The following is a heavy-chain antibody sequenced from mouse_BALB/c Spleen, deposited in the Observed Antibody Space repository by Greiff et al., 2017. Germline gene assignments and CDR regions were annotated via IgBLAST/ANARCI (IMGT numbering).Heavy chain of an antibody. J-gene: IGHJ2*01. Sequence: EVQLVESGGGLVKPGGSLKLSCAASGFAFSSYDMSWVRQTPEKRLEWVAYISSGGGSTYYPDTVKGRFTISRDNAKNTLYLQMSSLKSEDTAMYYCARYPYYFDYWGQGTTLTVSS. V-gene: IGHV5-12-1*01. CDR3: ARYPYYFDY. CDR1: GFAFSSYD. D-gene: IGHD5-1*01. CDR2: ISSGGGST.